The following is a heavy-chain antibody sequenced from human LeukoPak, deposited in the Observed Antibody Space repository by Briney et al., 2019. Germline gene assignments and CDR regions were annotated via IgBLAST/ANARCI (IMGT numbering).Heavy chain of an antibody. V-gene: IGHV4-61*05. D-gene: IGHD6-13*01. CDR1: GDSISSSGYY. CDR3: AGPQYRRGAAAGKIDY. CDR2: IYYSGST. J-gene: IGHJ4*02. Sequence: SETLSLTCTVSGDSISSSGYYWGWIRQSPGKGLEWIGYIYYSGSTNYNPSLKSRVTISVDTSKNQFSLKLSSVTAADTAVYYCAGPQYRRGAAAGKIDYWGQGTLATVSS.